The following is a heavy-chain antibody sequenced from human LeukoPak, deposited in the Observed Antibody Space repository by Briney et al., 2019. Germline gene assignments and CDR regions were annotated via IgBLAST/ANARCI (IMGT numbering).Heavy chain of an antibody. CDR2: IIPIFGIA. Sequence: SVKVSCKASGGTFSSYAISWVRQAPGQGLEWMGRIIPIFGIANYAQKFQGRVTITADKSTSTAYMELSSLRSEDTAVYYCAWTLHYYDSSGFAYWGQGTLVTVSS. J-gene: IGHJ4*02. D-gene: IGHD3-22*01. CDR1: GGTFSSYA. V-gene: IGHV1-69*04. CDR3: AWTLHYYDSSGFAY.